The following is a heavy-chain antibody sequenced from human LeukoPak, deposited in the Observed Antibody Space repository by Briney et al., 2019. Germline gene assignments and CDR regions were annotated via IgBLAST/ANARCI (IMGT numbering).Heavy chain of an antibody. CDR2: IFYSGST. V-gene: IGHV4-59*01. Sequence: SETLSLTCTVYGGSFNTYYWTWNRQPQGKGLEWVGDIFYSGSTNYNPSLKNRATISLDTSKNHFSLKLSSVTAADTAIYYCARMTGSAWELLIDSWGPGTLVTVPS. D-gene: IGHD1-26*01. CDR1: GGSFNTYY. J-gene: IGHJ4*02. CDR3: ARMTGSAWELLIDS.